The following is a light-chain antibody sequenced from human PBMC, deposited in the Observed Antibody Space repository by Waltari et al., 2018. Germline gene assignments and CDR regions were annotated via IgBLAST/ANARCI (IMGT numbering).Light chain of an antibody. Sequence: SALTQPASVSGSPGQSITISCTGTSSDIGTYTYASWYQQHPGKAPKLMIHDVNKRPSGVSFRFSGSKSGNTASLTISGLQAEDESDYYCSSYSRITTSVVFGGGTKLTVL. J-gene: IGLJ3*02. V-gene: IGLV2-14*01. CDR1: SSDIGTYTY. CDR3: SSYSRITTSVV. CDR2: DVN.